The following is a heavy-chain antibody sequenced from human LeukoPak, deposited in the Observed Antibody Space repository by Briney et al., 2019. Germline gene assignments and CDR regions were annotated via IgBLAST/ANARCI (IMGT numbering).Heavy chain of an antibody. Sequence: SETLSLTCTVSGGSISSYYWSWIRQTPGKGLEWIGYIYYIGNTKYSPSLKSRVTISVDTSKNQFSLKLSSVTAADSAVYYCARVGGGHTVSPTVFDYWGQGTLVTVSS. CDR3: ARVGGGHTVSPTVFDY. J-gene: IGHJ4*02. CDR2: IYYIGNT. CDR1: GGSISSYY. V-gene: IGHV4-59*01. D-gene: IGHD4-4*01.